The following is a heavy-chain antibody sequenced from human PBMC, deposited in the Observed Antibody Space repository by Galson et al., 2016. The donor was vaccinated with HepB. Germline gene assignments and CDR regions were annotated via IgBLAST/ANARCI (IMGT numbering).Heavy chain of an antibody. CDR2: IRRDATQK. CDR3: ARDLTPSFDSDTYYDAFDI. V-gene: IGHV3-7*01. J-gene: IGHJ3*02. CDR1: GFTFSSYW. D-gene: IGHD3-22*01. Sequence: SLRLSCAASGFTFSSYWMTWVRQTPGQGLEWMANIRRDATQKNYVDSVEGRFTISRDNAKNSLFLQMNSLRAEDTAVYYCARDLTPSFDSDTYYDAFDIWGQGTMVTVSS.